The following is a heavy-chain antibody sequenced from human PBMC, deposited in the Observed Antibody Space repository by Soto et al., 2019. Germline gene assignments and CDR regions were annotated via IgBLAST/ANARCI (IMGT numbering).Heavy chain of an antibody. Sequence: ETLSISRTVSGDSISSYSWCWIRQPPGKGLEWIGYIYYSGSTNYNPSLKSRVTISVDTSKNQFSLKLSSVTAADTAVYYCARGRVGYDSSGYYLTNPDAFDIWGQGTMVTVS. D-gene: IGHD3-22*01. V-gene: IGHV4-59*01. J-gene: IGHJ3*02. CDR2: IYYSGST. CDR3: ARGRVGYDSSGYYLTNPDAFDI. CDR1: GDSISSYS.